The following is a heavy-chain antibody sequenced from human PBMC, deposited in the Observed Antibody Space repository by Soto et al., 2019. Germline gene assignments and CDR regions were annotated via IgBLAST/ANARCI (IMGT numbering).Heavy chain of an antibody. D-gene: IGHD5-18*01. CDR1: GGTFSSYA. CDR3: ARVGYSYGLYWFDP. Sequence: GASVKVSCKASGGTFSSYAISWVRQAPGQGLEWMGGIIPIFGTANYAQKFQGRVTITADKSTSTAYMELNSLRSEDTAVYYCARVGYSYGLYWFDPWGQGTLVTVSS. V-gene: IGHV1-69*06. CDR2: IIPIFGTA. J-gene: IGHJ5*02.